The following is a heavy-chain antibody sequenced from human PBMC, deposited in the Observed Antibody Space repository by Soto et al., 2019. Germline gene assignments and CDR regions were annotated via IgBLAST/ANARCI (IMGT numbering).Heavy chain of an antibody. V-gene: IGHV1-2*04. CDR2: INPNSGGT. J-gene: IGHJ6*03. CDR1: GYTLTELS. D-gene: IGHD2-8*01. Sequence: ASVKVSCKVSGYTLTELSMHWVRQAPGQGLEWMGWINPNSGGTNYAQKFQGWVTMTRDTSISTAYMELSRLRSDDTAVYYCARGGRVYGNYYYYMDVWGKGTTVTVSS. CDR3: ARGGRVYGNYYYYMDV.